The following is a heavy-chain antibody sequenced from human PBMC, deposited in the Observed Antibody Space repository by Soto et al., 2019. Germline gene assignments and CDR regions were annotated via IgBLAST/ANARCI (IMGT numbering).Heavy chain of an antibody. J-gene: IGHJ4*02. CDR2: ISSSSSYI. CDR1: GFTFSSYS. Sequence: GGSLRLSCAASGFTFSSYSMNWVRQAPGKGLEWVSSISSSSSYIYYADSVKGRFTISRDNAKNSLYLQMNSLRAEDTAVYYCGKERRGSGWFVCSYWGQGXLVTVSS. V-gene: IGHV3-21*01. CDR3: GKERRGSGWFVCSY. D-gene: IGHD6-19*01.